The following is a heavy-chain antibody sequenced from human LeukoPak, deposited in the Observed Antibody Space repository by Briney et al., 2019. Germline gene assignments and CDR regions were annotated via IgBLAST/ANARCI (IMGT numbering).Heavy chain of an antibody. D-gene: IGHD5-24*01. J-gene: IGHJ4*02. V-gene: IGHV4-34*01. CDR2: INHSGST. Sequence: SETLSLTCAVYGGSSSGYYWSWIRQPPGKGLEWIGEINHSGSTNYNPSLKSRVTISVDTSKNQFSLKLSSVTAADTAVYYCARGPSETRLEMSYDYWGQGTLVTVSS. CDR1: GGSSSGYY. CDR3: ARGPSETRLEMSYDY.